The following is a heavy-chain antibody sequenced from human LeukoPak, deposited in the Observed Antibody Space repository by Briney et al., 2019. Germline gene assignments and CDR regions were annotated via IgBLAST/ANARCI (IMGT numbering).Heavy chain of an antibody. CDR3: VRDASNYYDSTGYYQIDY. CDR1: GGSFSGYY. V-gene: IGHV4-34*01. Sequence: SETLSLTCAVYGGSFSGYYWSWIRQPPGKGLEWIGEINHSGSTNYNPSLKSRVTISVDTSKNQFSLKLSSVTAADTAVYYCVRDASNYYDSTGYYQIDYWGQGTLVTVSS. CDR2: INHSGST. J-gene: IGHJ4*02. D-gene: IGHD3-22*01.